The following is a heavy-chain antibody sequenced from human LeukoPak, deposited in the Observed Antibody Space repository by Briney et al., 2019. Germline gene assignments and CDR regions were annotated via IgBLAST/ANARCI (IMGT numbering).Heavy chain of an antibody. CDR3: AKGRWFWSGYYPFDY. CDR2: ISGSGGST. D-gene: IGHD3-3*01. CDR1: GFTLSSYA. V-gene: IGHV3-23*01. Sequence: GGSLRLSCAASGFTLSSYAMSWVRQAPGKGLEWVSAISGSGGSTYYAASVKGRFTISRDNSKNTLYLQMNSLRAEDTAVYYCAKGRWFWSGYYPFDYWGRGTLVTVSS. J-gene: IGHJ4*02.